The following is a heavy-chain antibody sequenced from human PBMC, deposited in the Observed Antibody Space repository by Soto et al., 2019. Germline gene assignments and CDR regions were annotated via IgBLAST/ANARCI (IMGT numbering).Heavy chain of an antibody. Sequence: SETLSLTCAVSGGSISSGGYSWSWIRQPPGKGLEWIGYMYHSGSTYYNPSLKSRVTISIDRSKNQFSLKLSSVAAEDTAVYYCARYSSGSYWDSFDYWGQGTLVTVSS. CDR2: MYHSGST. CDR1: GGSISSGGYS. V-gene: IGHV4-30-2*01. CDR3: ARYSSGSYWDSFDY. D-gene: IGHD1-26*01. J-gene: IGHJ4*02.